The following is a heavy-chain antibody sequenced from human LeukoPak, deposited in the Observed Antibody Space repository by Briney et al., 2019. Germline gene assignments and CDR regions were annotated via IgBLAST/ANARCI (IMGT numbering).Heavy chain of an antibody. J-gene: IGHJ4*02. CDR2: ISSSSSYI. D-gene: IGHD3-10*01. Sequence: GGSLRLSCAASGFTFSSYSMNWVRQAPGKGLEWVSSISSSSSYIYYADSVKGRFTISRDNAKNSLYLQMNSPRAEDTAVYYCARDSRPYGSGSSYFDYWGQGTLVTVSS. CDR3: ARDSRPYGSGSSYFDY. CDR1: GFTFSSYS. V-gene: IGHV3-21*01.